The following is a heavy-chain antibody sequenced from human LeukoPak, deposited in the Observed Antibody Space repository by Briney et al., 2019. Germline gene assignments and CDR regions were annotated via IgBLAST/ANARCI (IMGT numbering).Heavy chain of an antibody. CDR2: VNSDGRFT. D-gene: IGHD1-26*01. Sequence: GGSLRLSCAASGFSYNNYGMHWLRQAPGKGLVWVSRVNSDGRFTKYADSVKGRFTISRDNAKMTLYLKMNSLRAEDTAMYYCVGSHWFDNWGQGTLVTVSP. V-gene: IGHV3-74*03. CDR1: GFSYNNYG. CDR3: VGSHWFDN. J-gene: IGHJ5*02.